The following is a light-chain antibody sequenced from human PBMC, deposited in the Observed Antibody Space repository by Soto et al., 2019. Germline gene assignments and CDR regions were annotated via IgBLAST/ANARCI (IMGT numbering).Light chain of an antibody. V-gene: IGKV3-15*01. Sequence: EIVMTQSPATLSVSPGERATLSCRASQSVSSTLAWYQQKPGQAPRLLIYGASTRATGIPARFSGSGSGTEFTLTISSLQSEDFEVYYCQQYNNWRPSITFGQGTRLEIK. CDR2: GAS. CDR1: QSVSST. J-gene: IGKJ5*01. CDR3: QQYNNWRPSIT.